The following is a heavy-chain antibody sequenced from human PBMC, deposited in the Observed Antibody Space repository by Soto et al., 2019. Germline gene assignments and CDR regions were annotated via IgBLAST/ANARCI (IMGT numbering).Heavy chain of an antibody. J-gene: IGHJ4*02. Sequence: ASVKVSCKASGYTFTSYAMHWVRQAPGQRLEWMGWINAGNGNTKYSQKFQGRVTITRDTSASTAYMELSSLRSEDTAVYYCARAPYVVVTAITSYFDYWGQGTLVTVSS. CDR2: INAGNGNT. CDR1: GYTFTSYA. CDR3: ARAPYVVVTAITSYFDY. D-gene: IGHD2-21*02. V-gene: IGHV1-3*01.